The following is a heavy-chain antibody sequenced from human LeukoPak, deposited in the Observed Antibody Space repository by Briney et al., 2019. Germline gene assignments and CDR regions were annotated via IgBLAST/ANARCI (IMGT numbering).Heavy chain of an antibody. CDR3: ARGESSGWYYFNY. CDR1: GGSISSSSYY. Sequence: ETLSLTCTVSGGSISSSSYYWGWIRQPPGKGLEWIGSIYYSGSTYYNPSLKSRVTISVDTSKNQFSLKLSSVTAADTAVYYCARGESSGWYYFNYWGQGTLVTVSS. D-gene: IGHD6-13*01. J-gene: IGHJ4*02. V-gene: IGHV4-39*01. CDR2: IYYSGST.